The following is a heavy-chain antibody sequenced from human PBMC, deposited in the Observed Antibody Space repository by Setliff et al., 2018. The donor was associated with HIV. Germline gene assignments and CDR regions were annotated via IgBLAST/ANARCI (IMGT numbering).Heavy chain of an antibody. CDR3: ARQQHSSDLKIWNY. CDR1: GGSASSSRYY. Sequence: PSETLSLTCTVSGGSASSSRYYWAWIRQPPGKGLEYIGSIHYNERTYYNPSLKSRVAISIDTSKNQFSLTLTSVTAADTAVYYCARQQHSSDLKIWNYWGQGTLVTVSS. V-gene: IGHV4-39*01. J-gene: IGHJ4*02. D-gene: IGHD6-19*01. CDR2: IHYNERT.